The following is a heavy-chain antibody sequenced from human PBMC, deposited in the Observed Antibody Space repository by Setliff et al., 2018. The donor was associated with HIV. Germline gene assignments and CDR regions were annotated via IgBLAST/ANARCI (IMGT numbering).Heavy chain of an antibody. J-gene: IGHJ4*02. Sequence: LSLTCTVSGGSISSGAYYWSWIRQHPGKGLEWIGYIYYSGTTYYNPSLMSRTSISVDTSKNQFSLKLDSVTAADTAVYFCATDMDTAMALGHWGQGALVTVSS. CDR1: GGSISSGAYY. CDR2: IYYSGTT. D-gene: IGHD5-18*01. CDR3: ATDMDTAMALGH. V-gene: IGHV4-31*03.